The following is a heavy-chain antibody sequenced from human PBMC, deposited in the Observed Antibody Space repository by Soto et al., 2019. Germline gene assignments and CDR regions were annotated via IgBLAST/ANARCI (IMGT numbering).Heavy chain of an antibody. J-gene: IGHJ5*02. Sequence: QVQLVQSGAEVKKPGASVKVSCKASGYTFTGYYMHWVRQAPGQGLEWMGWINPNSGGTNYAQKFQGWVTMTRDTSISTAYMELSRLRSDDTAVYYCARDLPGIAAAGMTPWFDPWGQGTLVTVSS. V-gene: IGHV1-2*04. D-gene: IGHD6-13*01. CDR2: INPNSGGT. CDR1: GYTFTGYY. CDR3: ARDLPGIAAAGMTPWFDP.